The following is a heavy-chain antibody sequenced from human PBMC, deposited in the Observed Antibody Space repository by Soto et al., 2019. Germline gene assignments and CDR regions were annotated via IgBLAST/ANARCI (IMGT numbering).Heavy chain of an antibody. CDR1: GFTFSSYE. CDR2: ISSSGSTI. V-gene: IGHV3-48*03. Sequence: PGGSLRLSCAASGFTFSSYEMNWVRQAPGKGLEWVSYISSSGSTIYYADSVKGRFTISRDNAKNSLYLQMNSLRAEDTAVYYCERDSGSGTYYYYGMDVWGQGTTVTVSS. J-gene: IGHJ6*02. D-gene: IGHD3-10*01. CDR3: ERDSGSGTYYYYGMDV.